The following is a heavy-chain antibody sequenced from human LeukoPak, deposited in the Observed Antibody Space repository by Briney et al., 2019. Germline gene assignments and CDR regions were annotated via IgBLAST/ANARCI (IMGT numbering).Heavy chain of an antibody. D-gene: IGHD3-9*01. V-gene: IGHV1-2*02. CDR2: INPKSGGT. J-gene: IGHJ4*02. Sequence: ASVKVSCKASGYTFTGYYMHWVRQAPGQGLEWMGWINPKSGGTNYAQKFQGRVTMTRDTSISTAYMELSRLRSDDTAVYYCAGDNPYYDILTGYVGGGNFDYWGQGTLVTVSS. CDR3: AGDNPYYDILTGYVGGGNFDY. CDR1: GYTFTGYY.